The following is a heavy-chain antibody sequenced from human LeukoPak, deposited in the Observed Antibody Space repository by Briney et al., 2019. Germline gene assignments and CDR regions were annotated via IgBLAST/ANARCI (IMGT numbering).Heavy chain of an antibody. V-gene: IGHV3-21*01. J-gene: IGHJ5*02. CDR1: GFTFSSYS. CDR3: AREVYCTNGVCYSS. CDR2: ISSSSSYI. Sequence: PGGSLRLSCAASGFTFSSYSMYWVRQAPGKGLEWVSSISSSSSYIYYADSVKGRFTTSRDNAKNSLYLQMNSLRAEDTAVYYCAREVYCTNGVCYSSWGQGTLVTVSS. D-gene: IGHD2-8*01.